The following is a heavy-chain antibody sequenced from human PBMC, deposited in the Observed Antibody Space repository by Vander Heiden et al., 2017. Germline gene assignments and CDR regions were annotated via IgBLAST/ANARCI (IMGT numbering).Heavy chain of an antibody. CDR3: AKDVKLGTMFSYYYYGMDV. CDR1: GFTFRDYA. J-gene: IGHJ6*02. CDR2: ISWNSGGR. D-gene: IGHD3-10*02. Sequence: EVQLVESGGGLVQPGRSLRLSCAASGFTFRDYAMHWVRPAPGKGLEWVSSISWNSGGRAYGDSVKGRFTISRDNAKNSLYLQMSSLRAEDTALYYCAKDVKLGTMFSYYYYGMDVWGQGTTVTVSS. V-gene: IGHV3-9*01.